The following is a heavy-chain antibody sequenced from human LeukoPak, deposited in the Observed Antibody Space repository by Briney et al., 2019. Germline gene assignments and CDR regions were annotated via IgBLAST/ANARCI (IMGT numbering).Heavy chain of an antibody. CDR1: GYSISSGYY. V-gene: IGHV4-38-2*02. D-gene: IGHD6-6*01. CDR2: IYYSGST. CDR3: ARGIVARLDAFDI. J-gene: IGHJ3*02. Sequence: PSETLSLTCTVSGYSISSGYYWGWIRQPPGKGLEWIGYIYYSGSTNYNPSPKSRVTISVDTSKNHFSLKLTSVTAADTAVYYCARGIVARLDAFDIWGQGTMVTVSS.